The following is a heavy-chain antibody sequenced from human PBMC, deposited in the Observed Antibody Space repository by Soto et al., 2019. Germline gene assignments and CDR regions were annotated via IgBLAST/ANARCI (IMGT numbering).Heavy chain of an antibody. CDR3: ARGPYKVGGHLGWFDP. D-gene: IGHD3-16*01. CDR2: IWYDGSNK. V-gene: IGHV3-33*01. Sequence: GGSLRLSCAASGFTFSSYGMYWVRQAPGKGLEWVAVIWYDGSNKYYADSVKGRFTISRDNSKNTLYLQMNSLRAEGTAVYYCARGPYKVGGHLGWFDPWGQGTLVTVSS. J-gene: IGHJ5*02. CDR1: GFTFSSYG.